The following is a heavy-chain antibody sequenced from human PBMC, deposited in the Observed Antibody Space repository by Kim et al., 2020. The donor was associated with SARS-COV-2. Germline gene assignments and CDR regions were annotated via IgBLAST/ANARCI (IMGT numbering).Heavy chain of an antibody. CDR1: GFTFSNYA. J-gene: IGHJ4*02. D-gene: IGHD1-1*01. Sequence: GGSLRLSCAASGFTFSNYAMSWVRQAPVKGLEWVSSISGSGVSTYYADSVKGRFSISRDNSKNMLYLQMNSLRAEDTAVYYCATQRRDPGTPIAYWGQGTLVTVSS. CDR3: ATQRRDPGTPIAY. CDR2: ISGSGVST. V-gene: IGHV3-23*01.